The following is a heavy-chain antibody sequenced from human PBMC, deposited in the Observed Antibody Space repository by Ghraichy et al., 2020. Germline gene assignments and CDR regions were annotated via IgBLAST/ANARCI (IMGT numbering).Heavy chain of an antibody. Sequence: GGSRRLSCAASGFTFGSSWMHWVRQAPGKGLVWVSHISSDERTTNYADSVKGRFTISRDNAKNTLYLQMNSLRAEDTALYYCVRSNGYLDYWGQGTLVTVSS. D-gene: IGHD3-22*01. CDR2: ISSDERTT. CDR1: GFTFGSSW. J-gene: IGHJ4*02. V-gene: IGHV3-74*01. CDR3: VRSNGYLDY.